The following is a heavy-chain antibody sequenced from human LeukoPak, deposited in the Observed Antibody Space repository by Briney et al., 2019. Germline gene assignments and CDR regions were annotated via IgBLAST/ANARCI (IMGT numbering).Heavy chain of an antibody. CDR3: AKAPYIRGYYFDF. J-gene: IGHJ4*02. V-gene: IGHV3-30*18. Sequence: GGSLRLSCAASGFTFTNYGMHWVRQAPGKGLEWVAIISHDGTIQHYGDSLKGRFTISRDNSKNTVSLQVNNLRPEDTAVYFCAKAPYIRGYYFDFRGQGIPVSVSS. CDR2: ISHDGTIQ. D-gene: IGHD3-22*01. CDR1: GFTFTNYG.